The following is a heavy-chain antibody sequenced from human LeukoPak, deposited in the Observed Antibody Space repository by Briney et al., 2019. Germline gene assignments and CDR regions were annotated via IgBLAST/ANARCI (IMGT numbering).Heavy chain of an antibody. D-gene: IGHD2-15*01. CDR3: ARTYIVVVVAATPAWFDP. Sequence: SETLSLTCGVYGGSFSGYYWSWIRQPPGKGLEWIGEINHSGSTNYNPSLKSRVTISVDTSKNQFSLKLSSVTAADTAVYYCARTYIVVVVAATPAWFDPWGQGTLVTVSS. J-gene: IGHJ5*02. CDR1: GGSFSGYY. CDR2: INHSGST. V-gene: IGHV4-34*01.